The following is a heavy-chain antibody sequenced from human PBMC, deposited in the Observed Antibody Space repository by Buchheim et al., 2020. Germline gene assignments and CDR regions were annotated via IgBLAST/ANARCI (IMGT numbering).Heavy chain of an antibody. V-gene: IGHV3-48*04. J-gene: IGHJ4*02. D-gene: IGHD2-15*01. Sequence: EVQLVESGGGLVQPGGSLRLSCEVSELTFSNYNMDWVRQAPGKGLEWVSYIHASSSPIYYAASVKGRFTVSRDNAKNSLYLQMNSLSAEDTAVYYCVRDGNIAGNFEFWGQGTL. CDR2: IHASSSPI. CDR1: ELTFSNYN. CDR3: VRDGNIAGNFEF.